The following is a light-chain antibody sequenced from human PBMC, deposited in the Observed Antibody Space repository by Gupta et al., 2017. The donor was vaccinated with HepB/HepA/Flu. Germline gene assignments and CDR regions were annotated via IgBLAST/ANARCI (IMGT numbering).Light chain of an antibody. CDR1: SSDVGSYNL. Sequence: SALTQPASVSGSPGQSIAISCTGTSSDVGSYNLVSWYQQQPGKVPKLMIYEVTKRPSGVSNRFSGAKSGNTASLTISGLQAEDEADYYCGSYARSSPPVIFGGGTKLTVL. CDR3: GSYARSSPPVI. J-gene: IGLJ2*01. CDR2: EVT. V-gene: IGLV2-23*02.